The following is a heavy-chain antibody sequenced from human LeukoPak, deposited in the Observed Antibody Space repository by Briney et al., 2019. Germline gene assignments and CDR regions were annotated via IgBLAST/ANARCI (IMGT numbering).Heavy chain of an antibody. CDR3: ARIALGVGNY. J-gene: IGHJ4*02. V-gene: IGHV3-23*01. CDR1: GFTFSDYA. CDR2: ISETGGKT. Sequence: GGSLRLSCAASGFTFSDYAMTWVRQGPGQGLEWVASISETGGKTYYADSVKGRFTISRHNSKNTLYLQMNSLRAEDTAVYYCARIALGVGNYWGQGTLVTVSS. D-gene: IGHD2-21*01.